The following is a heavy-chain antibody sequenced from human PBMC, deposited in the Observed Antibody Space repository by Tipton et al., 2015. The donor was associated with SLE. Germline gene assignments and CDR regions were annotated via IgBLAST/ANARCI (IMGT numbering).Heavy chain of an antibody. J-gene: IGHJ5*02. CDR2: IYTSGST. V-gene: IGHV4-4*09. D-gene: IGHD6-19*01. Sequence: TLSLTCTVSGGSISSYYWSWIRQPPGKGLEWIGYIYTSGSTNYNPSLKSRVTISVDTSKNQFSLKLNSVTAADTAVYYCARLKVSLAGAPYNWFDPWGQGTLVTVSS. CDR3: ARLKVSLAGAPYNWFDP. CDR1: GGSISSYY.